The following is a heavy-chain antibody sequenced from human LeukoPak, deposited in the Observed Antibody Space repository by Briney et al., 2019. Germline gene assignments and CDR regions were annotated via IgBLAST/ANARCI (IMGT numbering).Heavy chain of an antibody. J-gene: IGHJ4*02. V-gene: IGHV4-34*01. Sequence: ASETLSLTCAVYGGSFSGYYWSWIRQPPGKGLEWIGEINHSGSTNYNPSLKSRVTISVGTSKNQFSLKLSSVTAADTAVYYCARIGYYGDYGYWGQGTLVTVSS. CDR2: INHSGST. CDR1: GGSFSGYY. D-gene: IGHD4-17*01. CDR3: ARIGYYGDYGY.